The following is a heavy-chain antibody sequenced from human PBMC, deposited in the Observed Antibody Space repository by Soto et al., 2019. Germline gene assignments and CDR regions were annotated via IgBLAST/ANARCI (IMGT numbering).Heavy chain of an antibody. CDR2: IYYSGTT. V-gene: IGHV4-31*02. J-gene: IGHJ6*02. CDR3: ASGRCWYDGIYYGLDV. Sequence: QVQLQESGPGLVKPSQTLSLTCTVSGGSISSDSYYWTWIRQHPGKGLEWIGYIYYSGTTYYNPSLKSRGTITLHTSKNQLSLKLSSVTAADTAFYYCASGRCWYDGIYYGLDVWGQGTTVTVSS. CDR1: GGSISSDSYY. D-gene: IGHD2-15*01.